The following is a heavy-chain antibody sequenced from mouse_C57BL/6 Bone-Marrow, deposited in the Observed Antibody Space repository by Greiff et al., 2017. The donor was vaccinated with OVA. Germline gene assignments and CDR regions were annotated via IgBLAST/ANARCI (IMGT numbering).Heavy chain of an antibody. V-gene: IGHV5-9-1*02. CDR3: TRGSSYYYGSSSFDY. CDR1: GFTFSSYA. Sequence: EVQLVESGEGLVKPGGSLKLSCAASGFTFSSYAMSWVRQTPEKRLEWVAYISSGGDYIYYADTVKGRFTISRDNARNTLYLQMSSLKSEDTAMYYCTRGSSYYYGSSSFDYWGQGTTLTVSS. CDR2: ISSGGDYI. D-gene: IGHD1-1*01. J-gene: IGHJ2*01.